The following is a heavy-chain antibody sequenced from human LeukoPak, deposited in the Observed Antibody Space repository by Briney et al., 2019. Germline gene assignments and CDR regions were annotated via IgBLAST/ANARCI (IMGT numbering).Heavy chain of an antibody. V-gene: IGHV4-39*07. CDR2: IYYSGST. Sequence: PSETLSLTCTVSGGSISSSSYYWGWIRQPPGKGLEWIGSIYYSGSTYYNPSLKSRVTISVDTSKNQFSLKLSSVTAADTAVYYCARGSFTVTNNWFDPWGQGTLVTVSS. CDR3: ARGSFTVTNNWFDP. J-gene: IGHJ5*02. D-gene: IGHD4-17*01. CDR1: GGSISSSSYY.